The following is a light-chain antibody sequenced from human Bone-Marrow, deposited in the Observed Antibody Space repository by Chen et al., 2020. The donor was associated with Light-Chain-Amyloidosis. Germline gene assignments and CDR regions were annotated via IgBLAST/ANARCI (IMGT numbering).Light chain of an antibody. V-gene: IGKV3-11*01. J-gene: IGKJ4*01. CDR1: QTVGGY. Sequence: EIVLTQHPPTLSLSRGERAPLSCRASQTVGGYLAWYQQKPGQVPRLLIYDASIRVTGIPARFSGSGSGTDFTLTISRLEPEDFAVYYCQQRSNWPLTFGGGTKVEIK. CDR3: QQRSNWPLT. CDR2: DAS.